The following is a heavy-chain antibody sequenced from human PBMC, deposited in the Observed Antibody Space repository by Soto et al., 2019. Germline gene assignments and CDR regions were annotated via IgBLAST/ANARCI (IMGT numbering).Heavy chain of an antibody. J-gene: IGHJ6*03. V-gene: IGHV3-66*01. CDR1: GFTVSSNY. Sequence: GGSLRLSCPASGFTVSSNYMSWVRQAPGKGLEWVSVIYSGGSTYYADSVKGRFTISRDNSKNTLYLQMNSLRAEDTAVYYCARDALPGGAGDSGYGGSDYYYYMDVWGKGTTVTVSS. CDR3: ARDALPGGAGDSGYGGSDYYYYMDV. D-gene: IGHD5-12*01. CDR2: IYSGGST.